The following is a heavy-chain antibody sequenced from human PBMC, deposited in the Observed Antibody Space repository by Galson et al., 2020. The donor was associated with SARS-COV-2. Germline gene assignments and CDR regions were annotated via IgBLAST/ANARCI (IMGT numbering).Heavy chain of an antibody. V-gene: IGHV3-30*04. CDR3: ARSPNQLLMYYYYYGMDV. CDR1: GFTFSSYA. Sequence: GGSLRLSCAASGFTFSSYAMHWVRQAPGKGLEWVAVISYDGSNKYYADSVKGRFTISRDNSKNTLYLQMNSLRAEDTAVYYCARSPNQLLMYYYYYGMDVWGQGTTVTVSS. CDR2: ISYDGSNK. J-gene: IGHJ6*02. D-gene: IGHD2-2*01.